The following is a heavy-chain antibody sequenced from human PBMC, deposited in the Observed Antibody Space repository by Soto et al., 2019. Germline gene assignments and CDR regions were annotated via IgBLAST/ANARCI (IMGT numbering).Heavy chain of an antibody. D-gene: IGHD1-26*01. CDR2: INPKSGGT. V-gene: IGHV1-2*02. CDR3: ARDLAKGGGSAGFDY. Sequence: PSVKVSCKASGYTFTVYYMHWVRQAPGQGLEWMGWINPKSGGTMYPQKFQGRVTMTWDTSISTAYMALTRLRSDDKAVYYCARDLAKGGGSAGFDYWGQGTLVTVSS. CDR1: GYTFTVYY. J-gene: IGHJ4*02.